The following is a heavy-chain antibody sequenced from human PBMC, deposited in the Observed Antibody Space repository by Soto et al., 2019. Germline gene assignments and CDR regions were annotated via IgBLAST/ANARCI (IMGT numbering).Heavy chain of an antibody. Sequence: GVALRLSCLASGFTFSNARMNWVRQAPGKGLEWLARIKSKTDGGTTDYAAPVKGRFTISRDDSKNTLYLQMNSLKPEDTAVYYCTTAPKYIGSGWYPPHAEYFQHWGQGTPVTGSS. V-gene: IGHV3-15*07. CDR2: IKSKTDGGTT. J-gene: IGHJ1*01. CDR3: TTAPKYIGSGWYPPHAEYFQH. CDR1: GFTFSNAR. D-gene: IGHD6-19*01.